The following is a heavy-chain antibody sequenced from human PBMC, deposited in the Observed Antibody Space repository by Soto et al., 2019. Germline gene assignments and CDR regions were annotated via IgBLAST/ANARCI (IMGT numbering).Heavy chain of an antibody. V-gene: IGHV3-30*18. CDR3: AKGKSYSSSWYNYFDY. CDR1: GFTFSSYG. D-gene: IGHD6-13*01. Sequence: VGSLRLSCAASGFTFSSYGMHWVRQAPGKGLEWVAVISYDGSNKYYADSVKGRFTISRDNSKNTLYLQMNSLRAEDTAVYYCAKGKSYSSSWYNYFDYWGQGTLVTVSS. J-gene: IGHJ4*02. CDR2: ISYDGSNK.